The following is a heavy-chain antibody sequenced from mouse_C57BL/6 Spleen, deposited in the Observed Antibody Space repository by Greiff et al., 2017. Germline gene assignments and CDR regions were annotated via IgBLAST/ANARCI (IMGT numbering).Heavy chain of an antibody. CDR3: AREGNYDCAMDY. CDR1: GYAFSSSW. V-gene: IGHV1-82*01. J-gene: IGHJ4*01. CDR2: IYPGDGDT. D-gene: IGHD1-1*01. Sequence: QVQLQQSGPELVKPGASVKISCKASGYAFSSSWMNWVKQRPGKGLEWIGRIYPGDGDTNYNGKFKGKATLTADKSSSTAYMQLSSLTSEDSAVYFCAREGNYDCAMDYWGQGTSVTVSS.